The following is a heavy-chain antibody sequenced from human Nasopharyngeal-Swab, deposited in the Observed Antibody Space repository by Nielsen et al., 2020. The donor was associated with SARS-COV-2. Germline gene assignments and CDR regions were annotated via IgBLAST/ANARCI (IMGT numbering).Heavy chain of an antibody. CDR2: IYYSGST. D-gene: IGHD6-13*01. CDR3: ARLDVSAAGRDY. J-gene: IGHJ4*02. Sequence: RQAPGKGLEWIGSIYYSGSTYYNPSLKSRATISVDTSKNQFSLKLSSVTAADTAVYYCARLDVSAAGRDYWGQGTLVTVSS. V-gene: IGHV4-39*01.